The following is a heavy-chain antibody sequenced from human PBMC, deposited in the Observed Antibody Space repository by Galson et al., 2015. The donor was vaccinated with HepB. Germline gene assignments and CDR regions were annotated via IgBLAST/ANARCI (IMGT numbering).Heavy chain of an antibody. CDR1: GFTFSSYW. Sequence: SLRLSCAASGFTFSSYWMSWVRQAPGKGLEWVANIKQDGSERYYVDSVKGRFTISRDNAKNSLYLQMNSLRAEDTAVYYCARDRCSSTSCYTGLDYWGQGTLVTVSS. V-gene: IGHV3-7*03. J-gene: IGHJ4*02. CDR2: IKQDGSER. CDR3: ARDRCSSTSCYTGLDY. D-gene: IGHD2-2*02.